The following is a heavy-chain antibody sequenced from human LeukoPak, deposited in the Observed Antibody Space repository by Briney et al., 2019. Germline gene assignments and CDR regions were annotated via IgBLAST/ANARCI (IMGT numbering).Heavy chain of an antibody. CDR1: GFRFGDYW. CDR3: ARVGAWDLQRVFEY. J-gene: IGHJ4*02. CDR2: IKQDGAEK. D-gene: IGHD1-26*01. V-gene: IGHV3-7*01. Sequence: GGSLRLSCAASGFRFGDYWMTWARHIPGKGLEWEANIKQDGAEKHYAESVEGRFIIYRDNAKNSLYLEMDSLKVEDTAVYYCARVGAWDLQRVFEYWGQGTLVTVSS.